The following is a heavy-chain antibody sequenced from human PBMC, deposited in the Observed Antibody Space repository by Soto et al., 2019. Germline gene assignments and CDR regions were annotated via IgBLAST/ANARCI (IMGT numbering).Heavy chain of an antibody. Sequence: QVQLVQSGAEEKKPGASVKVSCKASGYTFTSYAMHWVRQAPGHRLEWMGWINAGNGNPKYSQKFQGRVTITRDTSARSADMELSSLRSEYTAVYYCARGSGYYYWDDYWGQGTLVTVSS. CDR1: GYTFTSYA. V-gene: IGHV1-3*05. CDR2: INAGNGNP. CDR3: ARGSGYYYWDDY. D-gene: IGHD3-22*01. J-gene: IGHJ4*02.